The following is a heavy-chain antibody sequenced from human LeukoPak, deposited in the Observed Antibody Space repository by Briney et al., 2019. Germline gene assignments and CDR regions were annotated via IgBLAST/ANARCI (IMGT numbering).Heavy chain of an antibody. V-gene: IGHV3-23*01. Sequence: GGSLRLSCAASGFTISSYAMSWVRQAPGKGLEWVSAISISVGSTYYADSVKGRFTISRDNSKNTLYLQMNSLRAEDTAVYYCAKVGWPHSGPTYYFDYWGQGTLVTVSS. CDR1: GFTISSYA. D-gene: IGHD2-15*01. CDR2: ISISVGST. J-gene: IGHJ4*02. CDR3: AKVGWPHSGPTYYFDY.